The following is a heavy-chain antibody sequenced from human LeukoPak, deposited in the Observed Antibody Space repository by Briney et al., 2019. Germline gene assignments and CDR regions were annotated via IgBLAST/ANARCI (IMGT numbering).Heavy chain of an antibody. J-gene: IGHJ6*03. V-gene: IGHV3-30*02. Sequence: GGSLRLSCAASGFTFSSYGMHWVRQAPGKGLEWVAFIRYDGSNKYYADSVKGRLTVSRDNSKNTLYLQMNSLRAEDTAVYYCAKDKGVVPAAVYYMDVWGKGTTVTVSS. D-gene: IGHD2-2*01. CDR1: GFTFSSYG. CDR2: IRYDGSNK. CDR3: AKDKGVVPAAVYYMDV.